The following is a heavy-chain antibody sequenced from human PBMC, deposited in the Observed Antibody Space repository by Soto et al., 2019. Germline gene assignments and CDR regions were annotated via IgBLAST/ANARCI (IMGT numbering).Heavy chain of an antibody. Sequence: ASVKVSCKASGYTFTSYAMHWVRQAPGQRLEWMGWINAGNGNTKYSQKFQGRVTITRDTSASTAYMELSSLRSEDTAVYYCAGDRQQLNWFXPWGQGTLVTVSS. CDR3: AGDRQQLNWFXP. V-gene: IGHV1-3*01. D-gene: IGHD6-13*01. J-gene: IGHJ5*02. CDR1: GYTFTSYA. CDR2: INAGNGNT.